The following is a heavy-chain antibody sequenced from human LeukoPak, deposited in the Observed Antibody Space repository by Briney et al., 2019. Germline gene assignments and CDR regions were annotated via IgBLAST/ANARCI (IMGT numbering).Heavy chain of an antibody. V-gene: IGHV3-23*01. J-gene: IGHJ4*02. D-gene: IGHD5-18*01. CDR2: ISGSGGST. Sequence: ETLSLTCTVSGGSISSYYWSWVRQAPGKGLEWVSAISGSGGSTYYADSVKGRFTISRDNSKNTLYLQMDSLRAEDTAVYYCAKAARGYSYGVFDYWGQGTLVTVSS. CDR1: GGSISSYY. CDR3: AKAARGYSYGVFDY.